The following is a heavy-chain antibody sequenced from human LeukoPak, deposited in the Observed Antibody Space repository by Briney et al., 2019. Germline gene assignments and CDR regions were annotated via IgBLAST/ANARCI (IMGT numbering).Heavy chain of an antibody. V-gene: IGHV3-23*01. D-gene: IGHD3-3*01. CDR1: GFTFSSYA. CDR2: ISGSGGST. Sequence: GRSLTLSCAASGFTFSSYAMSWVRQAPGKGLEWVSAISGSGGSTYYADSVKGRFTISRDNSKNTLYLQMNSLRAEDTAVYYCAKDSSDDFWSGPPGGYWGQGTLVTVSS. J-gene: IGHJ4*02. CDR3: AKDSSDDFWSGPPGGY.